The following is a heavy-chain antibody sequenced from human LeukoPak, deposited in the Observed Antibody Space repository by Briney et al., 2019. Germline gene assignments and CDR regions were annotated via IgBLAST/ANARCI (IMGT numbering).Heavy chain of an antibody. CDR1: GDSISSSNW. D-gene: IGHD6-19*01. V-gene: IGHV4-4*02. CDR2: ISHTGST. Sequence: SETLSLTCTVSGDSISSSNWWNWVPLPPGKGLDWIGEISHTGSTKYSPSLKDRVTISKDNSKNQFSLKLNSVTAADTATYYCTRSSGWWSLDYWGQGALVTVSS. J-gene: IGHJ4*02. CDR3: TRSSGWWSLDY.